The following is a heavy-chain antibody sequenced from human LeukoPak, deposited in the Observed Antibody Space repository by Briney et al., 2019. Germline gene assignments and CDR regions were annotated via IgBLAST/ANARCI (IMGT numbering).Heavy chain of an antibody. CDR3: ASELSVYYDISLY. D-gene: IGHD3-9*01. J-gene: IGHJ4*02. CDR1: GFTVSSNY. V-gene: IGHV3-66*02. CDR2: IYSGGST. Sequence: GGSLRLSCAASGFTVSSNYMSWVRRAPGKGLEWVSVIYSGGSTYYADSVKGRFTISRDNSKNTLYLQVNSLRAEDTAVYYCASELSVYYDISLYWGQGTLVTVSS.